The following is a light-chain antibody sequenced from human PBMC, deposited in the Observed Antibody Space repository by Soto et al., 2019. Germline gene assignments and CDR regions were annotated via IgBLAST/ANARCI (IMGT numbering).Light chain of an antibody. CDR1: QNINSY. V-gene: IGKV1-39*01. CDR3: QQSYNFPWT. CDR2: AAS. J-gene: IGKJ1*01. Sequence: DIQMTQSPSSLSASVGDRVTITCRASQNINSYLNWYQQKPGKAPKLLIYAASSLQSGVPSRFSGSGSGTDFTLTISSLQPEDFATYYCQQSYNFPWTFGQGTKVEIK.